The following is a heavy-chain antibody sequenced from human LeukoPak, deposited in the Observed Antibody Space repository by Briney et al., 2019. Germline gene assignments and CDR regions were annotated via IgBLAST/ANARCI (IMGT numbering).Heavy chain of an antibody. CDR3: ARHVAPDMDYFDY. D-gene: IGHD2-15*01. V-gene: IGHV4-59*08. Sequence: SETLSLTCTVSGGSISGYYWTWLRQSPGKRPEWLAYIRYTGSTNYNPSLKSRLSLSVDTSKNQFSLTLTSVTAADTAVYYCARHVAPDMDYFDYWGPGTLVTVSP. CDR2: IRYTGST. CDR1: GGSISGYY. J-gene: IGHJ4*02.